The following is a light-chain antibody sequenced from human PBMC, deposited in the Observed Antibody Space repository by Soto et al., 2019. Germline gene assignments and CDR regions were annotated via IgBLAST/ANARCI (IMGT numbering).Light chain of an antibody. CDR2: GAS. CDR1: QSVSSN. Sequence: EIVMTQSPATMSVSPGERATLSCRASQSVSSNLAWYQQKPGQAPRLLIYGASTRATAIPARFSGSGSGTEFTLTISRLQSEDFAVYYCQQYNNWPPTRTFGQGTKVEIK. J-gene: IGKJ1*01. CDR3: QQYNNWPPTRT. V-gene: IGKV3-15*01.